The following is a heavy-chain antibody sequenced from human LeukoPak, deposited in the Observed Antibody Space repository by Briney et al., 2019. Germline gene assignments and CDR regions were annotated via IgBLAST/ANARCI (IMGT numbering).Heavy chain of an antibody. V-gene: IGHV4-59*01. CDR1: GGSISSYY. Sequence: SETLSLTCTVSGGSISSYYWSWIRQPPGKGLEWIGYIYYSGSTNYNPSLKSRVTMSVDTSKNQFSLKLSSVTAADTAVYYCARSPTYGGYPANFDYWGQGTLVTVSS. CDR3: ARSPTYGGYPANFDY. J-gene: IGHJ4*02. D-gene: IGHD5-12*01. CDR2: IYYSGST.